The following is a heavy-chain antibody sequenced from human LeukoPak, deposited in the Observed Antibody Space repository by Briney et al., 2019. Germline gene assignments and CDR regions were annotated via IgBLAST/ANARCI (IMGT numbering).Heavy chain of an antibody. J-gene: IGHJ4*02. CDR3: ARVGYCSTTSCYWRAFDY. V-gene: IGHV3-7*01. CDR2: INQDGSEQ. CDR1: GFTFSSYW. Sequence: GGSLRLSCAASGFTFSSYWMSWVRQAPGKGLGWVANINQDGSEQYYVDSVKGRFTISRDNTKNSLYLQMNSLRAEDTAVYYCARVGYCSTTSCYWRAFDYWGQGTLVTVSS. D-gene: IGHD2-2*01.